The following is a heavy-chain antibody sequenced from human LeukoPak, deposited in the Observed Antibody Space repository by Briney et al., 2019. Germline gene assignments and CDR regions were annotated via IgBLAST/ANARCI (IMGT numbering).Heavy chain of an antibody. CDR1: GGSIDSYY. CDR3: ARDFLPPHYTATIRPDWYFDL. J-gene: IGHJ2*01. CDR2: IYYSGTT. Sequence: SETLSLTCTVSGGSIDSYYWSWIRQPPGEGLEWIGNIYYSGTTSYNPSLESRVIISVDTSKNQFSLKLSSVTAADTAVYYCARDFLPPHYTATIRPDWYFDLWGRGTLVTVSS. D-gene: IGHD5-12*01. V-gene: IGHV4-59*01.